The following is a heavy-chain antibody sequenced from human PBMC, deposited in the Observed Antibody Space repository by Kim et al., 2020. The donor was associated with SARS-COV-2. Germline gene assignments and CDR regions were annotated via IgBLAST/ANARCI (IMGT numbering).Heavy chain of an antibody. D-gene: IGHD2-8*01. CDR2: K. J-gene: IGHJ4*02. V-gene: IGHV3-33*01. Sequence: KYYAESVRGRFSISRDDSKNTLYVQMDSLRDEDTAVYYCAREMAYTHYFDYWGQGTLVTVSA. CDR3: AREMAYTHYFDY.